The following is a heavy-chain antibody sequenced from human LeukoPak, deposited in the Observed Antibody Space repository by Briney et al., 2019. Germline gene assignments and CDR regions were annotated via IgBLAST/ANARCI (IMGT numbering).Heavy chain of an antibody. CDR3: ATEQSAADYSWVDP. D-gene: IGHD2-2*01. V-gene: IGHV1-69*05. CDR2: INPILGTV. Sequence: SVKVSCKASGGTFSSHAFSWVRQAPGLGLEWMGGINPILGTVNYAQKFQGRVTITTDASTNTAYMELSSLRSEDAALYYCATEQSAADYSWVDPWGQGTLVTVSS. J-gene: IGHJ5*02. CDR1: GGTFSSHA.